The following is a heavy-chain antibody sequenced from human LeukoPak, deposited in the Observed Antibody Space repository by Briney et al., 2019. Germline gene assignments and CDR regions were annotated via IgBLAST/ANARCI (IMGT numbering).Heavy chain of an antibody. CDR1: GFTFSSYG. V-gene: IGHV3-33*01. Sequence: PGRSLRLSCAASGFTFSSYGMHWVRQAPGKGLEWVAVIWYDGSNKCYADSVKGRFTISRDNSKNTLYLQMNSLRAEDTAVYYCAREGKSGSHDYWGQGTLVTVSS. J-gene: IGHJ4*02. CDR3: AREGKSGSHDY. CDR2: IWYDGSNK. D-gene: IGHD1-26*01.